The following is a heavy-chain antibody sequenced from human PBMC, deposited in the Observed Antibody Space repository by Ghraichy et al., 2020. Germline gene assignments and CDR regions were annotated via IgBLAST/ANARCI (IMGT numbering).Heavy chain of an antibody. CDR1: GFTFDDYF. D-gene: IGHD2-15*01. CDR2: ISGDGSTT. J-gene: IGHJ6*02. Sequence: GGSLRLSCEVSGFTFDDYFMFWVRQAPGKGPEWVALISGDGSTTYYSYSVKGRFTISRENTKKLLFLQMNSLRGDDTALYYCTKEERRERWSRNHYYGIEVWGQGTMVTVSS. CDR3: TKEERRERWSRNHYYGIEV. V-gene: IGHV3-43*02.